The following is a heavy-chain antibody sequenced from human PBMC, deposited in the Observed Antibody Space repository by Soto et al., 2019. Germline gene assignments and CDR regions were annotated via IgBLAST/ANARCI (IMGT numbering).Heavy chain of an antibody. Sequence: PVGSLRLSCAASGFTFSSYWMSWVRQAPGKGLEWVANIKQDGSEKYYVDSVKGRFTISRDNAKNSLYLQMNSLRAEDTAVYYCARDLPPAFYYDSSGPPPPDYWGQGTLVTVSS. V-gene: IGHV3-7*03. CDR2: IKQDGSEK. CDR3: ARDLPPAFYYDSSGPPPPDY. CDR1: GFTFSSYW. J-gene: IGHJ4*02. D-gene: IGHD3-22*01.